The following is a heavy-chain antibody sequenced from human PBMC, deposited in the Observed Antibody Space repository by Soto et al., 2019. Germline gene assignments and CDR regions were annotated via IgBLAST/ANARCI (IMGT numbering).Heavy chain of an antibody. Sequence: GGSLRLSCAASGFTFSSYEMNWVRQAPGKGLEWVSYISSSGSTTYYADSVTGRFTISRDNTKNSLYLQMNSLRAEDTAVYYCAREDYYYGMDVWGHGTTVTVS. CDR2: ISSSGSTT. CDR1: GFTFSSYE. CDR3: AREDYYYGMDV. V-gene: IGHV3-48*03. J-gene: IGHJ6*02.